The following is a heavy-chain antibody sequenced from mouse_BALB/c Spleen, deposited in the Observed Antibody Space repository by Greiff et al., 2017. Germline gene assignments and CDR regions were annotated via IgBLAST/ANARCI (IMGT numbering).Heavy chain of an antibody. CDR1: GFTFSDYY. J-gene: IGHJ1*01. V-gene: IGHV5-4*02. Sequence: EVQLQESGGGLVKPGGSLKLSCAASGFTFSDYYMYWVRQTPEKRLEWVATISDGGSYTYYPDSVKGRVTISRDNAKNNLYLQMSSLKSEDTAMYYCARDTVYDGYYSDVWGAGTTVTVSS. CDR2: ISDGGSYT. CDR3: ARDTVYDGYYSDV. D-gene: IGHD2-3*01.